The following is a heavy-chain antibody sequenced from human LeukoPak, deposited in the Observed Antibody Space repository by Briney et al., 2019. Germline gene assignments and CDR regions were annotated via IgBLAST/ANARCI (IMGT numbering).Heavy chain of an antibody. CDR3: AIPQDIVVVPAAIRPGRGYYYYYMDV. Sequence: SSVKVSCKASGGTFSSYAISWVRQAPGQGLEWMGGIIPIFGTANYAQKFQGRVTITADESTSTAYMELSSLRSEDTAVYYCAIPQDIVVVPAAIRPGRGYYYYYMDVWGKGTTVTVSS. V-gene: IGHV1-69*13. J-gene: IGHJ6*03. CDR1: GGTFSSYA. CDR2: IIPIFGTA. D-gene: IGHD2-2*02.